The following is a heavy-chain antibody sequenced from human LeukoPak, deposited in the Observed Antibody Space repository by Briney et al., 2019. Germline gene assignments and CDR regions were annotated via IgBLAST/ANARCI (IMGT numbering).Heavy chain of an antibody. D-gene: IGHD1-26*01. V-gene: IGHV3-20*04. J-gene: IGHJ3*02. CDR3: ARDVYSGSYLPLDAFDI. Sequence: GGSLRLSCAASGFTFDDYGMSWVRQAPGKGLEWVSGINWNGGSTGYADSVKGRFTISRDNAKNSLYLQMNSLRAEDTALYYCARDVYSGSYLPLDAFDIWGQGTMVTVSS. CDR1: GFTFDDYG. CDR2: INWNGGST.